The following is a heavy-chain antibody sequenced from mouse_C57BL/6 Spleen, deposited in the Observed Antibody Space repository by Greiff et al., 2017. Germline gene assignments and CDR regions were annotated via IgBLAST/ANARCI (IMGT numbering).Heavy chain of an antibody. J-gene: IGHJ1*03. CDR3: ARGEGGRYFEV. CDR2: IDPNCGGT. Sequence: QVQLQPPGAELVTPGASVQLSCKASGYTFTRYWMHWVKQWPGRGLEWIGRIDPNCGGTKYNEKFKSKATRTVDKPSSTAYMQRSSLTSEDSAVYYCARGEGGRYFEVWGTGTAVTVSS. CDR1: GYTFTRYW. V-gene: IGHV1-72*01. D-gene: IGHD2-13*01.